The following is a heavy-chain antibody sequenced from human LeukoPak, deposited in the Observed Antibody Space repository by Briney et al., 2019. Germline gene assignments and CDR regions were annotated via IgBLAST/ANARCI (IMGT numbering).Heavy chain of an antibody. J-gene: IGHJ4*02. CDR2: ISAYNGNT. CDR1: GYTFTSYG. V-gene: IGHV1-18*01. D-gene: IGHD3-9*01. CDR3: AREALLTYYDILTGRRDFDY. Sequence: GASVKVSCKASGYTFTSYGISWVRQAPGQGLEWMGWISAYNGNTNYAQKFQGRVTMTTDTSTSTAYMELRSLRSDDTAVYYCAREALLTYYDILTGRRDFDYWGQGTLVTVSS.